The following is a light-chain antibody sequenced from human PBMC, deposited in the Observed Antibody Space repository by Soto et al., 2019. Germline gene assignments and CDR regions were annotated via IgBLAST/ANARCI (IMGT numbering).Light chain of an antibody. CDR3: SSYAGSTTYVV. J-gene: IGLJ2*01. V-gene: IGLV2-23*02. CDR2: EVS. CDR1: SSDVGSYDL. Sequence: QSALTQPASVSGSPGQSITISCTGTSSDVGSYDLVSWYQHHPGKAPKVMIYEVSKRPSGLSNRFSASKSGNTAYLTISGLQAEDEADYYCSSYAGSTTYVVFGGGTKLTVL.